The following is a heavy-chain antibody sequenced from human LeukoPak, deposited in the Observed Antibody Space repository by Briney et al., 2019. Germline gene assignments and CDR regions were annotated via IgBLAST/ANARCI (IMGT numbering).Heavy chain of an antibody. CDR2: IIPIFGTA. Sequence: SVKVSCKASGGTFSSYAISWVRQAPGQGLEWMGGIIPIFGTANYAQKFQGRVTISADESTSTAYMELSSLRSEDTAVYYCARSTMVRGSYYYYGMDVWGKGTTVTVSS. J-gene: IGHJ6*04. CDR3: ARSTMVRGSYYYYGMDV. V-gene: IGHV1-69*01. D-gene: IGHD3-10*01. CDR1: GGTFSSYA.